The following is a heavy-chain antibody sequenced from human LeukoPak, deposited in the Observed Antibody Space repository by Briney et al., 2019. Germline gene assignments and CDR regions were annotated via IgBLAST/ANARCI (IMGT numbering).Heavy chain of an antibody. Sequence: SLKVSCKAAGGTFRSYAISWVRQAPGQGLEWMGRIIPILGIANYAQKFQGRVTITADKSTSTAYMELSSLRSEDTAVYYCARDIRYDSSGYYYEYYWGQATLVTVSS. V-gene: IGHV1-69*04. J-gene: IGHJ4*02. CDR1: GGTFRSYA. D-gene: IGHD3-22*01. CDR3: ARDIRYDSSGYYYEYY. CDR2: IIPILGIA.